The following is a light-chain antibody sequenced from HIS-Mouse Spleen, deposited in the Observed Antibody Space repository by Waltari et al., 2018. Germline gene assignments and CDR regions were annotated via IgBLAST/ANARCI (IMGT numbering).Light chain of an antibody. V-gene: IGLV3-1*01. J-gene: IGLJ2*01. CDR2: QDS. CDR1: HLGDKY. Sequence: SYELTQPPSVSVSPGQTASITCSGDHLGDKYACWYQQKPGQSPVLVIYQDSKRPSGIPERFSGSNSGNTATLTISGTQAMDEADYYCQAWDSSTAVVFGGGTKLTVL. CDR3: QAWDSSTAVV.